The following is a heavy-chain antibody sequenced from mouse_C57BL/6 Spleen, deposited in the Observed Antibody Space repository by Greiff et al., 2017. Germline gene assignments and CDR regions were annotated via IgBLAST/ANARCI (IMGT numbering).Heavy chain of an antibody. CDR1: GYTFTSYW. J-gene: IGHJ1*03. D-gene: IGHD1-1*01. Sequence: QVQLQQPGAELVRPGTSVKLSCKASGYTFTSYWMHWVKQRPGQGLEWIGVIDPSDSYTNYNQKFKGKATLTVDTSSSTAYMQLSSLTSEDSAVYYCARSDYGSSYLYFDVWGTGTTVTVSS. CDR3: ARSDYGSSYLYFDV. CDR2: IDPSDSYT. V-gene: IGHV1-59*01.